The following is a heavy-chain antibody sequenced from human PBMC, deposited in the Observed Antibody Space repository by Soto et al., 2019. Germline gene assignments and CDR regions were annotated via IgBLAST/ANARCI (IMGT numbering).Heavy chain of an antibody. CDR2: IYPGDSDT. J-gene: IGHJ6*02. Sequence: GASLKISCKGSGYSFTTYWIGWVRQMPGKGLEWMGIIYPGDSDTRYSPSFQGQVTISADKSISTAYLQWSSLTASDTAMYYCARLGSYGYSDYYYYGMDVWGQRPTGAVCS. V-gene: IGHV5-51*01. CDR1: GYSFTTYW. CDR3: ARLGSYGYSDYYYYGMDV. D-gene: IGHD5-18*01.